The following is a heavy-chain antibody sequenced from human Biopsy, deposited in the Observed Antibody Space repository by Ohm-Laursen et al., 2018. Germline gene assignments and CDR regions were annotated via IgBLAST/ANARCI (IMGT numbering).Heavy chain of an antibody. J-gene: IGHJ4*02. CDR1: SYTFTDYN. D-gene: IGHD2-8*01. V-gene: IGHV1-2*02. Sequence: SVKVSCKVSSYTFTDYNIHWMRQAPGQGLEWLGYINCKTGATDYAQKFQGTVTMTRDTSISTAYLALGSLRSADTAIYYCAGDPLNGHKHFDYWGQGSLVTVSS. CDR3: AGDPLNGHKHFDY. CDR2: INCKTGAT.